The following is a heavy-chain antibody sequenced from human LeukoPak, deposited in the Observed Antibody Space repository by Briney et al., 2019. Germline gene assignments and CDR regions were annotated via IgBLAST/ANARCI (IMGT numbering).Heavy chain of an antibody. CDR1: GGSIGSGGYY. Sequence: SETLSLTCTVSGGSIGSGGYYWSWIRQHPGKGLEWIGYIYYSGSTYYNPSLKSRVTISVDTSKNQFSLKLSSVTAADTAVYYCAREGCSSTSCYGWFDPWGQGTLVTVSS. CDR3: AREGCSSTSCYGWFDP. D-gene: IGHD2-2*01. J-gene: IGHJ5*02. V-gene: IGHV4-31*03. CDR2: IYYSGST.